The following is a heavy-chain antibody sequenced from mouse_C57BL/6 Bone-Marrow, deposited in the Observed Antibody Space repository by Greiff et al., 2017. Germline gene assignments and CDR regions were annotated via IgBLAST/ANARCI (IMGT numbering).Heavy chain of an antibody. V-gene: IGHV1-9*01. CDR3: ARWFYDDCGGAY. Sequence: LVESGAELMKPGASVKLSCKATGYTFTGYWIEWVKQRPGHGLEWIGEILPGSGSTNYNEKFKGKATFTADTSSNTAYMQLSSLTTEDSAIYYCARWFYDDCGGAYWGQGTLVTVSA. D-gene: IGHD2-4*01. CDR1: GYTFTGYW. CDR2: ILPGSGST. J-gene: IGHJ3*01.